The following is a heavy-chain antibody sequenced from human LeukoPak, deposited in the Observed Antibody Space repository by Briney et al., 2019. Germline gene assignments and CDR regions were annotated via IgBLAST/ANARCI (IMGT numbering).Heavy chain of an antibody. V-gene: IGHV3-48*02. J-gene: IGHJ5*02. Sequence: GGSLRLSCAASGFTFSSYSMNWVRQAPGKGLEWVSYISSSSSTIYYADSVKGRFTISRDNAKNSLYLQMNSLRDEDTAVYYCAKGPIVVVPAGLNWFDPWGQGTLVTVSS. CDR2: ISSSSSTI. D-gene: IGHD2-2*01. CDR3: AKGPIVVVPAGLNWFDP. CDR1: GFTFSSYS.